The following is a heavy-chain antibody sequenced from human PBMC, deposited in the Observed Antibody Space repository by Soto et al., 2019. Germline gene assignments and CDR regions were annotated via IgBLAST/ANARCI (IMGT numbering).Heavy chain of an antibody. V-gene: IGHV3-74*01. CDR2: INSDGSST. Sequence: GGSLRLSCAVSGFSFSSYWMHWVRQAPGKGLVWVSRINSDGSSTSYADSVNGRFTISRDNAKNTLYLQMNSLRAEDTAVYYCARATTHLNPPLIGYSSGWYDFWGQGTLVTVSS. J-gene: IGHJ5*01. CDR1: GFSFSSYW. CDR3: ARATTHLNPPLIGYSSGWYDF. D-gene: IGHD6-19*01.